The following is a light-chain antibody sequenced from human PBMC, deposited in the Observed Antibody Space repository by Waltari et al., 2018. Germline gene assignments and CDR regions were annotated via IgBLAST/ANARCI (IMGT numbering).Light chain of an antibody. CDR2: DAS. V-gene: IGKV3-11*01. CDR3: QQRSNWPPT. Sequence: EIVLTQSPATLSLSPGARATLSCRASQSISSYLVWYQQKPGQAPRLLIYDASNRATGIPARISGSGSGTDFTLTISSLEPEDFAVYYCQQRSNWPPTFGQGTKVEIK. J-gene: IGKJ1*01. CDR1: QSISSY.